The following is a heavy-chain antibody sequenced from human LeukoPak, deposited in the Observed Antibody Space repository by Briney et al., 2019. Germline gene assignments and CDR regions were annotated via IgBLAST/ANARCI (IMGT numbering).Heavy chain of an antibody. CDR3: ARDRDYNIAFDI. D-gene: IGHD4-11*01. CDR2: INHSGST. Sequence: SETLSLTCAVYGGSFSGYFWSWIRQPPGKGLEWIGEINHSGSTNYNPSLKSRVTISVDTSRSQLSLKLSSVTAADTAVYYCARDRDYNIAFDIWGQGTMVTVSS. J-gene: IGHJ3*02. CDR1: GGSFSGYF. V-gene: IGHV4-34*01.